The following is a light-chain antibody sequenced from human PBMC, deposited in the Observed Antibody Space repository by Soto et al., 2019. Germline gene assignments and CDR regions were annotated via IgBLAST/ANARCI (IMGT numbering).Light chain of an antibody. CDR3: QHYNSYSEA. J-gene: IGKJ1*01. Sequence: DSEMTQSPATLSGSVGERVTITCRASQTISSWLAWYQQQPGKDPPRLIYKASTLKSGVPSRFSGSGSGTEFTLTISSRQPDDFATDYCQHYNSYSEAFGQGTKVDIK. V-gene: IGKV1-5*03. CDR2: KAS. CDR1: QTISSW.